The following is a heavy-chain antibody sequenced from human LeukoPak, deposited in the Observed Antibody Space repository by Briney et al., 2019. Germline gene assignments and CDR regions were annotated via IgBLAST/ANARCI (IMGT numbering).Heavy chain of an antibody. J-gene: IGHJ3*02. CDR3: ARGTGYSVFDI. CDR2: INSDESST. V-gene: IGHV3-74*01. D-gene: IGHD1-26*01. CDR1: GFTFSGYW. Sequence: AGGSLRLSCAASGFTFSGYWMHWVRQVSSKGLVWVSRINSDESSTSYADSVKGRFTISRDNAKNTLYLQMNSLRAEDTAVYYCARGTGYSVFDIWGQGTMVTVSS.